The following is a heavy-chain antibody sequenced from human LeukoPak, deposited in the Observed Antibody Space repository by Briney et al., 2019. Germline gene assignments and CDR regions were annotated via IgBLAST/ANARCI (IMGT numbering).Heavy chain of an antibody. CDR1: GFTFSSYA. CDR2: ISYDGSNK. V-gene: IGHV3-30-3*01. Sequence: GGSLRLSCAASGFTFSSYAMHWVRQAPGKGLEWVAVISYDGSNKYYADSVKGRFTISRDNPKNTLYLQMNSLRAEDTAVYYCAKALRWLTGDAFDIWGQGTMVTVSS. J-gene: IGHJ3*02. CDR3: AKALRWLTGDAFDI. D-gene: IGHD6-19*01.